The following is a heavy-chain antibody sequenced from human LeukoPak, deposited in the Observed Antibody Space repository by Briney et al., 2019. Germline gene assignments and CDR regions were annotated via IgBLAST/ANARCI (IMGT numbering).Heavy chain of an antibody. D-gene: IGHD5-12*01. CDR3: ARGRGYSGYDSQPSVWYFDL. CDR2: MNPNSGNT. Sequence: GASVKVSCKASGYTFTSYDINWVRQATGQGIEWMGWMNPNSGNTGYAQKYQGRVTITRNTFISTAYMELSSLRSEDTAVYYCARGRGYSGYDSQPSVWYFDLWGRGTLATVSS. CDR1: GYTFTSYD. V-gene: IGHV1-8*01. J-gene: IGHJ2*01.